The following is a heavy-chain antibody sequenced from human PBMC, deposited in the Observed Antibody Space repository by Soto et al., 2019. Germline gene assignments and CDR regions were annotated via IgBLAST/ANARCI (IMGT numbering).Heavy chain of an antibody. CDR1: GFTFSSYA. D-gene: IGHD6-19*01. Sequence: GGSLRLSCAASGFTFSSYAMSWVRQAPGKGLEWVAVISYDGGNKYYADSVKGRFTISRDNSKNTLYLQMNSLRAEDTAVYYCARDTQYSSGWYYFDYWGQGTLVTVSS. V-gene: IGHV3-30*04. CDR3: ARDTQYSSGWYYFDY. J-gene: IGHJ4*02. CDR2: ISYDGGNK.